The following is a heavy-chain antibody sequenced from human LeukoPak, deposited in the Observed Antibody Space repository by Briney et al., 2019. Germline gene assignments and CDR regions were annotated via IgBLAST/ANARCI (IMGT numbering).Heavy chain of an antibody. D-gene: IGHD1/OR15-1a*01. CDR3: ARLNVLNNSVLYHFDR. Sequence: KPSETLSLTCTVSGGSISDYYWSWIRQPPGKGLEWIAYINYSGNTNYNPSLKSRVTISVDTSKNHFSLKLNSVTAADTAVYYCARLNVLNNSVLYHFDRWGQGTLVTVSS. CDR2: INYSGNT. J-gene: IGHJ4*02. V-gene: IGHV4-59*08. CDR1: GGSISDYY.